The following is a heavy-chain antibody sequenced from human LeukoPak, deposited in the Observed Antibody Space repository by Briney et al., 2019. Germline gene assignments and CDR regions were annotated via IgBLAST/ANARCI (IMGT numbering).Heavy chain of an antibody. CDR2: IYHSGST. Sequence: SQTLSLTCTVSGGSISSGGYYWSWIRQPPGKGLEWIGYIYHSGSTYYNPSLKSRVTISVDRSKNQFSLKLSSVTAADTAVYYCASGGLYYFDYWGQGTLVTVSS. V-gene: IGHV4-30-2*01. CDR3: ASGGLYYFDY. CDR1: GGSISSGGYY. D-gene: IGHD2-15*01. J-gene: IGHJ4*02.